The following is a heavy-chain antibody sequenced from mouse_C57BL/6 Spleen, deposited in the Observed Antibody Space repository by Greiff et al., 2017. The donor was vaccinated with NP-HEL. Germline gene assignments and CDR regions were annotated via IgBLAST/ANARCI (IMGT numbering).Heavy chain of an antibody. CDR1: GFNIKDYY. J-gene: IGHJ2*01. CDR2: IDPEDGDT. D-gene: IGHD1-1*01. V-gene: IGHV14-1*01. CDR3: TTFITTVPPLDY. Sequence: VQLQQSGAELVRPGASVKLSCTASGFNIKDYYMHWVKQRPEQGLEWIGRIDPEDGDTEYAPKFQGKATMTAATSSNTAYLQLSSLTSEDTAVYYCTTFITTVPPLDYWGQGTTLTVSS.